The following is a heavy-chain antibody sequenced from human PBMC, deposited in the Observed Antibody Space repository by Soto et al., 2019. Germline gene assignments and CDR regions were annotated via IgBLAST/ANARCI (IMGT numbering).Heavy chain of an antibody. CDR3: ARDGGFYDSSGSCDY. CDR2: IWYDGSNK. V-gene: IGHV3-33*01. J-gene: IGHJ4*02. D-gene: IGHD3-22*01. CDR1: GFTFSSYG. Sequence: GGSLRLSCAASGFTFSSYGMHWVRQAPGKGLEWVAVIWYDGSNKYYADSVKGRFTISRDNSKNTLYLQMNSLRAEDTAVYYCARDGGFYDSSGSCDYWGQGTLVTVSS.